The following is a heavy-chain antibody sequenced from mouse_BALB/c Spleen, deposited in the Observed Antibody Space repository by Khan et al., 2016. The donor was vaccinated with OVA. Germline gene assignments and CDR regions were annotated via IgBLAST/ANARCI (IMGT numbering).Heavy chain of an antibody. J-gene: IGHJ4*01. D-gene: IGHD1-1*02. Sequence: VQLQESGPGLVAPSQSLSITCTVSGFSLTDHGVSWIRQPPGKGLEWLGVIWGGGYTYYNSVLKSTLSISKDNSKSQVFLKMNSLQTDDTAMYYCAKQLWSPYYAMDYWGQGTSVTVSS. CDR3: AKQLWSPYYAMDY. V-gene: IGHV2-6-5*01. CDR1: GFSLTDHG. CDR2: IWGGGYT.